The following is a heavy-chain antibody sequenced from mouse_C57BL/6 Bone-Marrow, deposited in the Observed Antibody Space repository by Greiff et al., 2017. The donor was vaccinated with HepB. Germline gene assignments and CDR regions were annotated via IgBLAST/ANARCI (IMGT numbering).Heavy chain of an antibody. J-gene: IGHJ3*01. CDR2: ISYDGSN. D-gene: IGHD2-4*01. CDR3: ARGYYEGDWFAY. V-gene: IGHV3-6*01. Sequence: EVKLQESGPGLVKPSQSLSLTCSVTGYSITSGYYWNWIRQFPGNKLEWMGYISYDGSNNYNPSLKNRISITRDTSKNQFFLKLNSVTTEDTATYYCARGYYEGDWFAYWGQGTLVTVSA. CDR1: GYSITSGYY.